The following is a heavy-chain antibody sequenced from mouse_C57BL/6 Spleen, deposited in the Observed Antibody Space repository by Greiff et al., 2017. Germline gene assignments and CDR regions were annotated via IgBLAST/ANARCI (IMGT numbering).Heavy chain of an antibody. Sequence: EVNVVESGGGLVKPGGSLKLSCAASGFTFSDYGMHWVRQAPEKGLEWVAYISSGSSTIYYADTVKGRFTITRDNAKNNLFLQMTSLRSEDKAMYYCARNYYGSSFDYWGQGTTLTVSS. CDR3: ARNYYGSSFDY. D-gene: IGHD1-1*01. V-gene: IGHV5-17*01. CDR1: GFTFSDYG. CDR2: ISSGSSTI. J-gene: IGHJ2*01.